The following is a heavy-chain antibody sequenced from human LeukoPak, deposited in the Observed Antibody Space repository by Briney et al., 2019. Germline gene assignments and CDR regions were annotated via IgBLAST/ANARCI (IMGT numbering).Heavy chain of an antibody. CDR3: TKDMIRAIFGQGYYHYYGMDV. CDR2: ISGDGGST. CDR1: GFTFDDYA. D-gene: IGHD3-3*01. Sequence: PGGSLRLSCAASGFTFDDYAMNWVRQVPGKGLEWVCFISGDGGSTYHADSVKGRFTVSRGNRKKSLHLQMNSLRPEDTALYYCTKDMIRAIFGQGYYHYYGMDVWGQGTTVTVSS. J-gene: IGHJ6*02. V-gene: IGHV3-43*02.